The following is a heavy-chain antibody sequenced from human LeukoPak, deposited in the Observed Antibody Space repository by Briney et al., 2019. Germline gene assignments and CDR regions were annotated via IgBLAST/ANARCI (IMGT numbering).Heavy chain of an antibody. CDR1: GGTFSSYA. CDR2: IIPILGIA. Sequence: ASVKVSCKASGGTFSSYAISWVRQAPGQGLEWMGRIIPILGIANYAQKFQGRVTITTDESTSTAYMELSSLRSEDTAVYYCAIYYYDSSGLGSWGQGTLVTVSS. CDR3: AIYYYDSSGLGS. D-gene: IGHD3-22*01. V-gene: IGHV1-69*04. J-gene: IGHJ4*02.